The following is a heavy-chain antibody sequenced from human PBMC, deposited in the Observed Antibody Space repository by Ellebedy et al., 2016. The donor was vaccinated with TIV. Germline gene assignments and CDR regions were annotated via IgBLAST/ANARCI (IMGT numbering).Heavy chain of an antibody. J-gene: IGHJ5*02. CDR2: IRQEGDEI. D-gene: IGHD4-17*01. CDR1: GFNCRSYW. Sequence: GESLKISCAASGFNCRSYWMTWVRQAPGKGQEWVAKIRQEGDEIYYVESVKGRFTISRDNAKNSLFLQMNSLRVEDTAVYYCARRASYGDYAVQVNPWFDPWGQGTLVTVSS. CDR3: ARRASYGDYAVQVNPWFDP. V-gene: IGHV3-7*01.